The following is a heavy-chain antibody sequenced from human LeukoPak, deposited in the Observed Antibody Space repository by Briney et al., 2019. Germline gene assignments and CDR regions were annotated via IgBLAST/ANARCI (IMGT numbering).Heavy chain of an antibody. CDR2: VYYSGNT. Sequence: SGTLSLTCTVSGGSISSSSYYWGWIRQPPGQGLVWIGTVYYSGNTYYNPSLMSRVTISVDTSRNQFSLRLSSVTAADTAVYYCARLLTDSGCFDYWGQGTLVIVSS. CDR1: GGSISSSSYY. V-gene: IGHV4-39*01. CDR3: ARLLTDSGCFDY. D-gene: IGHD6-19*01. J-gene: IGHJ4*02.